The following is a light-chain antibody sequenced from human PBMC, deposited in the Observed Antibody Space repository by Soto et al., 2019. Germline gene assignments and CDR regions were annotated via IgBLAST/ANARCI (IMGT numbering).Light chain of an antibody. CDR1: SSNIGDNY. J-gene: IGLJ1*01. Sequence: QSVLTQPPSVSAAPGQKVTISCSGSSSNIGDNYVSWYQHLPGTAPKLLIYDNNKRPSGIPDRFSGSKSGTSATLGITGLQTGDEADYYCGTWDFSRSAYVSGTGTKVTVL. CDR2: DNN. CDR3: GTWDFSRSAYV. V-gene: IGLV1-51*01.